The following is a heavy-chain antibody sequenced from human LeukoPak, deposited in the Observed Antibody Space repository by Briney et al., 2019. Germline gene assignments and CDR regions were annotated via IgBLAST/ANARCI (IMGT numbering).Heavy chain of an antibody. Sequence: ASVKVSCKASGYTFTSYDINWVRQATGQGLEWMGWMNPNSGNTGYAQKFQGRVTMTRNTSISTAYMELSSLRSEDAAVYYCARGLSSGWYSARGYWGQGTLVTVSS. D-gene: IGHD6-19*01. CDR1: GYTFTSYD. CDR3: ARGLSSGWYSARGY. CDR2: MNPNSGNT. V-gene: IGHV1-8*01. J-gene: IGHJ4*02.